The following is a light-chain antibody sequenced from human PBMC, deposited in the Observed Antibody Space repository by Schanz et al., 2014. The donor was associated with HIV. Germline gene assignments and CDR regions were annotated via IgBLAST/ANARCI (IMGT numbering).Light chain of an antibody. CDR2: GAS. CDR3: QKYNSAPLT. Sequence: EIVLTQSPGSLSLSPGERATLSCRASQSVSSNLAWYQQKPGQAPRLLIYGASTRATGIPARFSGSGSGTEFTLTISSLQSEDVATYYCQKYNSAPLTFGPGTKVDIK. V-gene: IGKV3-15*01. CDR1: QSVSSN. J-gene: IGKJ3*01.